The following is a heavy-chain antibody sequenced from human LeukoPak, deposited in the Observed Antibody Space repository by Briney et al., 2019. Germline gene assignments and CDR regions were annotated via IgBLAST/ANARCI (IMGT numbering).Heavy chain of an antibody. J-gene: IGHJ5*02. V-gene: IGHV1-8*03. CDR1: GYTFTGYY. Sequence: GASVKVSCKASGYTFTGYYMHWVRQATGQGLEWMGWMNPNSGNTGYAQKFQGRVTITRNTSISTAYMELSSLRSEDTAVYYCARGQKLDTTNWFDPWGQGTLVTVSS. D-gene: IGHD6-13*01. CDR2: MNPNSGNT. CDR3: ARGQKLDTTNWFDP.